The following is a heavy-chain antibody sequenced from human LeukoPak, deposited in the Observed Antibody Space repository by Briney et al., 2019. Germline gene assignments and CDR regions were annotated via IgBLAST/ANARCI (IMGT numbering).Heavy chain of an antibody. Sequence: QTGGSLRLSCAASGFTFSSYAMSWVRQAPGKGLEWVSAISGSGGSTYYADSVKGRFTISRDNSKNTLYLQMNSLRAEDTAIYYCARDPYNGAYSEGYYYYYMDVWGKGTTVTVSS. CDR3: ARDPYNGAYSEGYYYYYMDV. V-gene: IGHV3-23*01. J-gene: IGHJ6*03. CDR1: GFTFSSYA. D-gene: IGHD1-1*01. CDR2: ISGSGGST.